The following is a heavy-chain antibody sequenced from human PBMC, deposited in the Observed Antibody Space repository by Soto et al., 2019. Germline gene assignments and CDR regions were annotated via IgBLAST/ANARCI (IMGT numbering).Heavy chain of an antibody. V-gene: IGHV1-69*12. J-gene: IGHJ6*02. D-gene: IGHD6-13*01. CDR2: IIPIFGTA. CDR3: ARDRPPLPTPEEAAAGDYYYGMDV. Sequence: QVQLVQSGAEVKKPGSSVKVSCKASGGTFSSYAISWVRQAPGQGLEWMGGIIPIFGTANYAQKFQGRVTIIADESTSTAYMELSSLRSEDTAVYYCARDRPPLPTPEEAAAGDYYYGMDVWGQGTTVTVSS. CDR1: GGTFSSYA.